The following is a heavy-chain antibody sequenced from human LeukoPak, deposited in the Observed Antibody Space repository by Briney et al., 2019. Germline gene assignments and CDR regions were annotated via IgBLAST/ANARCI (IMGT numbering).Heavy chain of an antibody. D-gene: IGHD3-3*01. CDR2: IYHSGST. V-gene: IGHV4-38-2*02. Sequence: TSETLSLTCTVSGYSISSGYYWGWIRQPPGKGLEWIGSIYHSGSTYYNPSLKSRVAISVDTSKNQFSLKLSSVTAADTAVYYCARLEQFPWVDVWGKGTTVTVSS. J-gene: IGHJ6*04. CDR3: ARLEQFPWVDV. CDR1: GYSISSGYY.